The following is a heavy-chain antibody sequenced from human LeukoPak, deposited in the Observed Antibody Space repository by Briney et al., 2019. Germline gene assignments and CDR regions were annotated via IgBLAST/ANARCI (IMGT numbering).Heavy chain of an antibody. V-gene: IGHV3-33*01. CDR2: IYYDGSNQ. J-gene: IGHJ4*02. CDR1: GLRFRNYG. CDR3: ATDRNSGKYYDY. D-gene: IGHD1-26*01. Sequence: PGGSLRLSCAVSGLRFRNYGMHWVRQAPGKGLEWVAVIYYDGSNQYYADSVKGRFTVSRDNAKNTLYLQMDSLRAEDTAVYYCATDRNSGKYYDYWGQRTLVTVSS.